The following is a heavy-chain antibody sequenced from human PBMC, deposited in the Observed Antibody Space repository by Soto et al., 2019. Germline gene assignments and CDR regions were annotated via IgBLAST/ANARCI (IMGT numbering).Heavy chain of an antibody. CDR1: GFTFSSYG. V-gene: IGHV3-30*18. CDR3: AKETYSGPLDY. CDR2: ISYDGSNK. J-gene: IGHJ4*02. Sequence: ESGGGVVQPGRSLRLSCAASGFTFSSYGMHRVRQAPGKGLEWVAVISYDGSNKYYADSVKGRFTISRDNSKNTLYLQMNSLRAEDTAVYYCAKETYSGPLDYWGQGTLVTVSS. D-gene: IGHD2-15*01.